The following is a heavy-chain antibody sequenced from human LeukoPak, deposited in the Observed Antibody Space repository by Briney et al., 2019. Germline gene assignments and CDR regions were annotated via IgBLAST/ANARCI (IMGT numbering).Heavy chain of an antibody. V-gene: IGHV3-20*04. CDR2: INWNGGST. J-gene: IGHJ3*01. CDR3: AREEGDGFDV. CDR1: GFNSGVNFDEFG. Sequence: GGSLRLSCAASGFNSGVNFDEFGMNWVREAPGKGLDWVSGINWNGGSTGYADSVKGRFTISRDNAKNSLYLQMNSLRAEDTALYYCAREEGDGFDVWGQGTMVTVSS.